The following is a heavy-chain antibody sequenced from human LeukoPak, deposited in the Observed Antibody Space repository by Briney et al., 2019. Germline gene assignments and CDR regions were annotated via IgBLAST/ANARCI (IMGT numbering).Heavy chain of an antibody. CDR2: IYYSGST. CDR3: ASTYYYGSGSYI. Sequence: PSETLSLTCTVSGGSISSGGYYWSWLRQHPGKGLEWIGYIYYSGSTYYNPSLKSRVTISVDTSKNQFSLKLSSVTAADTAVYYCASTYYYGSGSYIWGQGTLVTVSS. V-gene: IGHV4-31*03. D-gene: IGHD3-10*01. J-gene: IGHJ4*02. CDR1: GGSISSGGYY.